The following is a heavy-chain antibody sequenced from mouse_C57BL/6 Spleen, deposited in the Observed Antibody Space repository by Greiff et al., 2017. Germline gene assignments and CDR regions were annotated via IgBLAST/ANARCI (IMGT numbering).Heavy chain of an antibody. V-gene: IGHV3-6*01. J-gene: IGHJ1*03. CDR1: GYSITSGYY. CDR2: ISYDGSN. D-gene: IGHD2-5*01. Sequence: VQLQESGPGLVKPSQSLSLTCSVTGYSITSGYYWNWIRQFPGNKLEWMGYISYDGSNNYNPSLKNRISITRDTSKNQFFLKLNSVTTEDTATYYCARAPLYYSNPYWYFDVWGTGTTVTVSS. CDR3: ARAPLYYSNPYWYFDV.